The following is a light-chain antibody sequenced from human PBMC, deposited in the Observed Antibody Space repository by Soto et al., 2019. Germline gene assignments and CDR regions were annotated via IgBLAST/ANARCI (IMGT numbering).Light chain of an antibody. J-gene: IGLJ2*01. V-gene: IGLV2-14*01. CDR3: SSYTTSGSLV. Sequence: QSVLTQPASVSGSPGQSITISCTGTSSDVGGYNYVSWYQQHPGKAPKLMIYDVSNRPSGVSNRFSGSKSGNTASLTISGXXXXXXXDYYCSSYTTSGSLVFGGGTKVTVL. CDR1: SSDVGGYNY. CDR2: DVS.